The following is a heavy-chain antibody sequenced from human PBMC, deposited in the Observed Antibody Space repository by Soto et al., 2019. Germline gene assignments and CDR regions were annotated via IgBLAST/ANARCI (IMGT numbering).Heavy chain of an antibody. Sequence: GGALRLSCAASVFTFSSYAMHWVRQAPGKGLEWVAVISYDGNNKYYADSVKGRFTISRDNSKNTLYLQMNSLRAEDTAVYYCARGPSSMTRFDYWGQGTMVTVSS. CDR3: ARGPSSMTRFDY. V-gene: IGHV3-30-3*01. J-gene: IGHJ4*02. CDR1: VFTFSSYA. CDR2: ISYDGNNK. D-gene: IGHD2-2*01.